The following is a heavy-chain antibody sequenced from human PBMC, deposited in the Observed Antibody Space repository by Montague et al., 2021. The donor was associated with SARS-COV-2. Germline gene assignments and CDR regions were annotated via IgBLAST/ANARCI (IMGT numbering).Heavy chain of an antibody. D-gene: IGHD3-10*02. CDR1: GGSISSSNHY. CDR2: IYDSGST. CDR3: ARRGRKHLPVGTTFGGFDV. V-gene: IGHV4-39*02. J-gene: IGHJ3*01. Sequence: SETLSLTCTVSGGSISSSNHYWDWIRQPPGKGLEWIGRIYDSGSTYYXPSLKSRVTISVDTSKNHFSLKLSSVTAADTAVYYCARRGRKHLPVGTTFGGFDVWGQGTMVTVSS.